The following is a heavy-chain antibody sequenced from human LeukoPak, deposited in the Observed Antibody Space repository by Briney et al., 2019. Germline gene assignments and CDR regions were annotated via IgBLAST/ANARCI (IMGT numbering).Heavy chain of an antibody. CDR1: GGSISSGSYY. J-gene: IGHJ4*02. CDR2: IYTSGST. V-gene: IGHV4-61*02. CDR3: ARVTSNYYRSGSYYTFDY. Sequence: PSETLSLTCTVSGGSISSGSYYWSWIRQPAGKGLEWIGRIYTSGSTNYNPSLKSRVTISVDTSKNQFSLKLSSVTAADTAVYYCARVTSNYYRSGSYYTFDYWGQGTLVTVSS. D-gene: IGHD3-10*01.